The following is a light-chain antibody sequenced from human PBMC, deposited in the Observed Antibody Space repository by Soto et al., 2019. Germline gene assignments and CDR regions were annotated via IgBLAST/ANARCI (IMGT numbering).Light chain of an antibody. CDR3: HQYGYLGT. Sequence: DIVMTQSPDSLAVSLGERATINCKSSQSVFYSSNNKNYLAWYQQKPGQPPKLLIYWASTRESGVPDRFRGSGSGTDFTLTISRLEPEDFAVYYCHQYGYLGTFGQGTKVEIK. V-gene: IGKV4-1*01. CDR2: WAS. CDR1: QSVFYSSNNKNY. J-gene: IGKJ1*01.